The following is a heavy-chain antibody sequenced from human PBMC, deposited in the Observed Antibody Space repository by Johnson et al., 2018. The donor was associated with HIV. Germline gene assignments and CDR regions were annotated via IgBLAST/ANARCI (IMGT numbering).Heavy chain of an antibody. CDR1: GFIFEHYA. CDR3: TTERLQKVLRAFDI. CDR2: ISWNSGTI. Sequence: VQLVESGGGLVQPGRSRRVSCAASGFIFEHYAMHWVRQAPWKGLEWVSGISWNSGTIAYADSVKGRFTISRDDSKNTLYLQMNRLKTEDTAVYYCTTERLQKVLRAFDIWGQGTMVTVSS. V-gene: IGHV3-9*01. D-gene: IGHD3-16*01. J-gene: IGHJ3*02.